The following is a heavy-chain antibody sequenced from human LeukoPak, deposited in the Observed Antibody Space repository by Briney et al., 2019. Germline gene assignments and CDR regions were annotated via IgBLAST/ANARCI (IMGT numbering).Heavy chain of an antibody. J-gene: IGHJ4*02. V-gene: IGHV3-64D*06. Sequence: GGSLRLSCSASGFTFSSYAMHWVRQAPGKGLEYVSAISSNGGSTYYADSVKGRFTISRDNSKNTLYLQMSSLRAEDTAVYYCVKGGGTMVREVIILYYWGQGTLVTVSS. CDR1: GFTFSSYA. CDR3: VKGGGTMVREVIILYY. D-gene: IGHD3-10*01. CDR2: ISSNGGST.